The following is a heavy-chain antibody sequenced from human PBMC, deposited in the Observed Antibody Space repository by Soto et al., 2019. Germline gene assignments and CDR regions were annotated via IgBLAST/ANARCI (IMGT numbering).Heavy chain of an antibody. CDR1: GFVFGNYA. V-gene: IGHV3-23*01. Sequence: EVQLLESGGGLVQPGGSLRLSCAASGFVFGNYAMNWVRQAPGRGLEWVSIISGGGDGTYYADSVKGRFTISRDNSKNTVYLQMNSLKAEDTAVYYYARKPLGTILRFLEWSFDYWGQGTLVTVSS. J-gene: IGHJ4*02. CDR3: ARKPLGTILRFLEWSFDY. CDR2: ISGGGDGT. D-gene: IGHD3-3*01.